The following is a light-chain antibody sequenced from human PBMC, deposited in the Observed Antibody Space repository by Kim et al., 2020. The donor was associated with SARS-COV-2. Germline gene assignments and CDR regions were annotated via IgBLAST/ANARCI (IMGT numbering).Light chain of an antibody. Sequence: SYELTQPPSVSVSPGQPASITCSGDKLGDKYACWYQQKPGQSPVLVIYQVSKRPSGIPERFSGSNSGNTATLTISGTQAMDEADYYCQAWDSSTEVFGGG. CDR2: QVS. V-gene: IGLV3-1*01. CDR3: QAWDSSTEV. CDR1: KLGDKY. J-gene: IGLJ2*01.